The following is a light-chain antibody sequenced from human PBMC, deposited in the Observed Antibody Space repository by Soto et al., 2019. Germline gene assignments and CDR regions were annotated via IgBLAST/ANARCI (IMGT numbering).Light chain of an antibody. CDR3: QQANSFP. CDR1: QYISNW. V-gene: IGKV1-12*01. CDR2: AAS. Sequence: DIQMTQSPSSVSASVGDRVTITCRASQYISNWLAWYQQKPGKAPKILIYAASSLVNGVPSRFSGSGSRTNFTLTISSLQPEDLATYYWQQANSFPFGGGTKVEI. J-gene: IGKJ4*01.